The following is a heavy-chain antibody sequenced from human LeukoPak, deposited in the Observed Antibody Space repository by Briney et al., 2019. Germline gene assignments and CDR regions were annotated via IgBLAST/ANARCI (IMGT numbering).Heavy chain of an antibody. Sequence: SQTLSLTCTVSSGSINSYYSGWVRQPAGRGLEWVGRIYTTGKTKYNPSLKSRLTMSVDTSKRQFSLNLTSVTAADTAIYYCARHGYTASHYFLDYWSQGTLVTVSS. CDR2: IYTTGKT. J-gene: IGHJ4*02. CDR1: SGSINSYY. CDR3: ARHGYTASHYFLDY. V-gene: IGHV4-4*07. D-gene: IGHD3-16*01.